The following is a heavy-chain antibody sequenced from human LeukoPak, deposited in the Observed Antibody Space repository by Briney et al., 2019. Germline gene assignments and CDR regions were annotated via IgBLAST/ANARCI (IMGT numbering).Heavy chain of an antibody. D-gene: IGHD2-21*02. CDR1: GFTFSNYW. Sequence: PGGSLRLSCEGSGFTFSNYWMGWVRQAPGKGLQWVANIKTDGSEKYYVDSVKGRFTISRDNAKNSLYLQMNSLRAEDTAVYYCARDNLAYCGGDCYSFDYWGQGTLVTVSS. CDR2: IKTDGSEK. CDR3: ARDNLAYCGGDCYSFDY. V-gene: IGHV3-7*01. J-gene: IGHJ4*02.